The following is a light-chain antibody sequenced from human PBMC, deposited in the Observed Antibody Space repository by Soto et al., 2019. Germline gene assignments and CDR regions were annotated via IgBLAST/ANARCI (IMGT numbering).Light chain of an antibody. CDR1: SSDIGHYDY. CDR3: CSLTTSHTYV. J-gene: IGLJ1*01. Sequence: QSVLTQPASVSGSPGQSSTISCTGTSSDIGHYDYVSWYQQHPGKAPKLMIYHVTYRPSGVSNRYAGSKSGNSASLTISGLQADDEADYYCCSLTTSHTYVFGSGTKVTV. V-gene: IGLV2-14*03. CDR2: HVT.